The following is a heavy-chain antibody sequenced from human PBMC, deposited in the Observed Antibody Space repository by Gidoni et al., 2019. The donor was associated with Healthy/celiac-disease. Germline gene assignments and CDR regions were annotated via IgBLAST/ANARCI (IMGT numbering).Heavy chain of an antibody. CDR1: GFTFSSLA. D-gene: IGHD6-19*01. J-gene: IGHJ6*02. CDR3: ANGRQHGVAVADPVDV. CDR2: ISGSGGST. V-gene: IGHV3-23*01. Sequence: EVQLLESGGGLVQPGGSLRLSWAASGFTFSSLAMVWVRQAPGKGLEWVSAISGSGGSTYYADSVKGRFTISRDNSKNTLYLQMNSLRAEDTAVYYCANGRQHGVAVADPVDVWGQGTTVTVSS.